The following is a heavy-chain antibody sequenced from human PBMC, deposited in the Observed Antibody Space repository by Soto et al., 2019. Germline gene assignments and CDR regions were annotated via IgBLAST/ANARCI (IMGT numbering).Heavy chain of an antibody. J-gene: IGHJ4*02. CDR1: GGSISSGGYY. CDR2: IYYSGST. D-gene: IGHD6-13*01. Sequence: KPSETLSLTCTVSGGSISSGGYYWNWIRQHPGKGLEWIGYIYYSGSTYYNPSLKSLVTISVDTSKNQFSLKLSSVTAADTAVYYCARGYSSSWYPPFDYWGQGTLVTVSS. CDR3: ARGYSSSWYPPFDY. V-gene: IGHV4-31*01.